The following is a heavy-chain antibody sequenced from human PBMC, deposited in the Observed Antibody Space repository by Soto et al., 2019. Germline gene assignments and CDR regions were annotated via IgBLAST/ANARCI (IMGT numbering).Heavy chain of an antibody. Sequence: QVQLQESGPGLVKPSQTLSLTCTVSGGSISSGGYYWSWIRQHPGKALEWIGYIYYSGSTYYNPSLKSRVTISVDTSKNQFSLKLSSVTAADTAVYYCARGTHCSSTSWYHWFDPCGEGTLVTVSS. CDR1: GGSISSGGYY. V-gene: IGHV4-31*03. J-gene: IGHJ5*02. CDR3: ARGTHCSSTSWYHWFDP. D-gene: IGHD2-2*01. CDR2: IYYSGST.